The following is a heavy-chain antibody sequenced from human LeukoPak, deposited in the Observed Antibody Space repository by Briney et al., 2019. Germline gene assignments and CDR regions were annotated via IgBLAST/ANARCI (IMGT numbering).Heavy chain of an antibody. CDR3: ARHETYYYDSSGLRN. J-gene: IGHJ4*02. CDR2: IYYSGST. Sequence: PSETLSLTCTVSGGSISSYYWSWIRQPPGKGLEWIGYIYYSGSTNYNPSLKSRVTISVDTSKNQFSLKLSSVTAADTAVYYCARHETYYYDSSGLRNWGQGTLVTVSS. V-gene: IGHV4-59*12. CDR1: GGSISSYY. D-gene: IGHD3-22*01.